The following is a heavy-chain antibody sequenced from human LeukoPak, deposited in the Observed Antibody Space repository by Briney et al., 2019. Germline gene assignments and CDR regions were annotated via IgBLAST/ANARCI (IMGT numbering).Heavy chain of an antibody. D-gene: IGHD6-13*01. J-gene: IGHJ5*02. CDR1: GFTFSDYN. CDR2: ISRSGTTI. V-gene: IGHV3-48*04. Sequence: GGSLRLSCAASGFTFSDYNMNWVRQAPGMGLEWVSFISRSGTTIYYADSVKGRFTISRDNAKNSLYLQMNSLRAEDTAVYYCARGTDSSSYTHWFDPWGQGTLVTVSS. CDR3: ARGTDSSSYTHWFDP.